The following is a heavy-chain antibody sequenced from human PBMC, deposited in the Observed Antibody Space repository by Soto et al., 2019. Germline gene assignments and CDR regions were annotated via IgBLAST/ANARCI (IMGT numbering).Heavy chain of an antibody. J-gene: IGHJ4*02. V-gene: IGHV1-46*03. D-gene: IGHD3-22*01. CDR3: ARVGLVSSGYPSPYYFGY. CDR1: GYTFTSYY. CDR2: INPSGGST. Sequence: ASVKVSCKASGYTFTSYYMHWVRQAPGQGLEWMGIINPSGGSTSYAQKFQGRVTMTRDTSTSTVYMELSSLRSEDTAVYYCARVGLVSSGYPSPYYFGYWGQGTLVTV.